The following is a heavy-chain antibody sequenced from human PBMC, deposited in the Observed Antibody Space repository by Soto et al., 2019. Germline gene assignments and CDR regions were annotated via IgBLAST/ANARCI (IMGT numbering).Heavy chain of an antibody. CDR3: AHTGRYYDFWSGYFH. Sequence: QVQLVQSGAEVKKPGSSVKVSCKASGGTFSSYAISWVRQAPGQGLEWMGGIIPIFGTANYAQKFQGRVTITADESTSTAYMELSNLRSEDTAVYYCAHTGRYYDFWSGYFHWGQGTLVTVSS. V-gene: IGHV1-69*01. D-gene: IGHD3-3*01. J-gene: IGHJ4*02. CDR1: GGTFSSYA. CDR2: IIPIFGTA.